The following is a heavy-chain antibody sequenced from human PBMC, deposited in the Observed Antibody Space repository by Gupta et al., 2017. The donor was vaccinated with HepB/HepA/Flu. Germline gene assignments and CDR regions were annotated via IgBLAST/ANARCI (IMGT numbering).Heavy chain of an antibody. D-gene: IGHD5-18*01. Sequence: QLQLQESGPGLVKPSETLSLTCTVSGGSISCSRSYWGWLRQPPGKGLEWIGSIYYSGSTYYNPSLKSRFTIAVDTSKNQFSLKLSSVTAADTAVYYCARMDTARNYYYYYMDVWGKGTTVTVSS. V-gene: IGHV4-39*01. CDR2: IYYSGST. CDR3: ARMDTARNYYYYYMDV. J-gene: IGHJ6*03. CDR1: GGSISCSRSY.